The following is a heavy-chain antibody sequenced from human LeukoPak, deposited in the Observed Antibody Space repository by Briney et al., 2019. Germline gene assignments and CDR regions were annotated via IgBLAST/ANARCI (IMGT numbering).Heavy chain of an antibody. CDR3: ATAAVAGTYFDY. D-gene: IGHD6-19*01. CDR1: GYTLTELS. Sequence: ASVKVSCKVSGYTLTELSMHWVRQAPGKGLEWMGGFNPEDGETIYAQKFQGRVTMTEDTSTDTAYMELSNLRSEDTAVYYCATAAVAGTYFDYWGQGTLVTVSS. CDR2: FNPEDGET. J-gene: IGHJ4*02. V-gene: IGHV1-24*01.